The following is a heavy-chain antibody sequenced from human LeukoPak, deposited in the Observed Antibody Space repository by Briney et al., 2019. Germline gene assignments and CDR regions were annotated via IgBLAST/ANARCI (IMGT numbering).Heavy chain of an antibody. D-gene: IGHD2-21*02. CDR2: IYYSGST. V-gene: IGHV4-59*01. CDR1: GCSISSYY. Sequence: SETLSLTCTVSGCSISSYYWSWIRQPPGKGLEWIGYIYYSGSTNYNPSLKSRVTISVDTSKNQFSLKLSSVTAADTAVYYCARDFPAMAYCGGDCYPYWGQGTLVTVSS. J-gene: IGHJ4*02. CDR3: ARDFPAMAYCGGDCYPY.